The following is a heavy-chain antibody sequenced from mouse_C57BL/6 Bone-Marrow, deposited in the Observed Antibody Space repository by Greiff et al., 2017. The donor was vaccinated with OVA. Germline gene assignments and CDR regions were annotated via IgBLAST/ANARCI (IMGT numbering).Heavy chain of an antibody. J-gene: IGHJ3*01. CDR3: TTTTVVAPY. D-gene: IGHD1-1*01. Sequence: VHVKQSGAELVRPGASVKLSCTASGFNIKDDYMHWVKQRPEQGLEWIGWIDPENGDTEYASKFQGKATITADTSSNTAYLQLSSLTSEDTAVYYCTTTTVVAPYWGQGTLVTVSA. CDR2: IDPENGDT. V-gene: IGHV14-4*01. CDR1: GFNIKDDY.